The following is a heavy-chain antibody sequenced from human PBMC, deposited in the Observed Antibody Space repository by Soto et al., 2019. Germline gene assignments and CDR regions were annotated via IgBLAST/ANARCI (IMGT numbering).Heavy chain of an antibody. V-gene: IGHV3-30*18. CDR3: AKDLGDSSADDVADY. CDR2: ISSDGSNE. Sequence: QVQLVESGGGVVQPGRSLRLSCAASGFTFSTYDMHWVRQAPGKGLEWVAVISSDGSNEYYADSVKGRFTISRDNSKNTLYVQRNSLTAEDTAVYYCAKDLGDSSADDVADYWGRGTLVTVSS. CDR1: GFTFSTYD. J-gene: IGHJ4*02. D-gene: IGHD6-25*01.